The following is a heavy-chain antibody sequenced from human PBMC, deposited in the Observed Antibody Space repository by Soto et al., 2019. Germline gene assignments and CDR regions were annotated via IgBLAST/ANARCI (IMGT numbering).Heavy chain of an antibody. V-gene: IGHV3-23*01. J-gene: IGHJ4*02. CDR2: ISGSGGST. D-gene: IGHD6-19*01. Sequence: EVQLLESGGGLVQPGGSLRLSCAASGFTFSSYAMSWVRQAPGKGLEWVSAISGSGGSTYYADSVKGRFTISRDNSKNTLYLQTTSLRAEDTAVYYRARRRSGWYFDYWGQGTLVTVSS. CDR3: ARRRSGWYFDY. CDR1: GFTFSSYA.